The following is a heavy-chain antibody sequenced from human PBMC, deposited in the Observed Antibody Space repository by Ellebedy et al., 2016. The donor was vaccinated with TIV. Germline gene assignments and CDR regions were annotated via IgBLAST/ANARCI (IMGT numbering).Heavy chain of an antibody. J-gene: IGHJ4*02. V-gene: IGHV3-21*01. CDR2: IISSTTYI. CDR1: GFTFSNYN. D-gene: IGHD1-26*01. Sequence: GESLKISXAASGFTFSNYNMNWFRQAPGKGLDWVSSIISSTTYIYYADSVKGRFTISRDNAKNTLYLQMDSLRAEDTAVYYCARDSGSYPFDYWGQGTLVTVSS. CDR3: ARDSGSYPFDY.